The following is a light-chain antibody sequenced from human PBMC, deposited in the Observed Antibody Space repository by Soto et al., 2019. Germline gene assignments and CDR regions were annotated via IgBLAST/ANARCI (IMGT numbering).Light chain of an antibody. Sequence: QSALTQPPSASGSPGQSVTISCTGTKNDIGVYDFVSWYQHHPGKAPRLIIYEVVQRPSGVPDRFSGSKSGNTASLTVSGLQAADEGDYFCKSYAGSNTYVFGSGTQPTVL. J-gene: IGLJ7*01. CDR2: EVV. CDR1: KNDIGVYDF. CDR3: KSYAGSNTYV. V-gene: IGLV2-8*01.